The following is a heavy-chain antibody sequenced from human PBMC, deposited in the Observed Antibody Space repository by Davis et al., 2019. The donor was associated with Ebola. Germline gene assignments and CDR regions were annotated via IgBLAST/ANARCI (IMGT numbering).Heavy chain of an antibody. CDR3: PRDVLTTYYHFHGMDV. J-gene: IGHJ6*02. V-gene: IGHV3-21*01. Sequence: PGGSLRLSCAAAGFDLIGYSMTWFRQAPGKGLEWVASISSGTTHINYADSVKGRFTIFRDNAKNSLYLLINSLRAEDTAVYYCPRDVLTTYYHFHGMDVWGQGTTLTVSS. CDR1: GFDLIGYS. CDR2: ISSGTTHI. D-gene: IGHD4-11*01.